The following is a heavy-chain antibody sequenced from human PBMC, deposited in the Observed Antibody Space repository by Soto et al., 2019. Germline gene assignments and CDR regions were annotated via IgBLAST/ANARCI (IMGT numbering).Heavy chain of an antibody. V-gene: IGHV1-69*13. D-gene: IGHD5-18*01. J-gene: IGHJ4*02. CDR1: GGTFSSYA. CDR2: IIPIFGTA. CDR3: ARVLVGDTAMVDYYFDY. Sequence: ASVKVSCKASGGTFSSYAISWVRQAPGQGLEWMGGIIPIFGTANYAQKFQGRVTITADESTSTAYMELSSLRSEDTAVYYCARVLVGDTAMVDYYFDYWGQGTLVTVSS.